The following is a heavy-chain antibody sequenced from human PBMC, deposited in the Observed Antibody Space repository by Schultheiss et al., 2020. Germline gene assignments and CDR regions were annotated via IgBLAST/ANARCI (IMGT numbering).Heavy chain of an antibody. D-gene: IGHD5-12*01. CDR1: GGTFSSYA. V-gene: IGHV3-23*01. CDR3: ARDGNSGYNADYYYGMDV. J-gene: IGHJ6*02. Sequence: SCKASGGTFSSYAMSWVRQAPGKGLEWVSAISGSGGSTYYADSVKGRFTISRDNSKNTLCLEMNSLRTEDTAVYYCARDGNSGYNADYYYGMDVWGQGTTVTVSS. CDR2: ISGSGGST.